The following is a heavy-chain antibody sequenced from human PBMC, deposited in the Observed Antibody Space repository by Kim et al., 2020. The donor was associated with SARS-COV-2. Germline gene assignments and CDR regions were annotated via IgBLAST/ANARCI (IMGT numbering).Heavy chain of an antibody. V-gene: IGHV3-49*04. CDR2: IRSKADGGTK. J-gene: IGHJ6*02. CDR3: RAGGSLGITMVQGVIPFINYYGMDV. D-gene: IGHD3-10*01. CDR1: GFTFGDYA. Sequence: GGSLRLSCTASGFTFGDYAMSWVRQAPGKGLEWVGCIRSKADGGTKEYAASVKGRFTISRDDSKSIAYLQMNSLKTEDTAVYYCRAGGSLGITMVQGVIPFINYYGMDVWGQGTTVTVSS.